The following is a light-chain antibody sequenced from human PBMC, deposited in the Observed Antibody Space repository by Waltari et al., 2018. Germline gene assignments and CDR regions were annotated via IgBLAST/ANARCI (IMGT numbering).Light chain of an antibody. J-gene: IGLJ2*01. Sequence: QSLLTPAPSASGTPGQPVPIPCSGSRPNIGSNTVNWYQQLPGTAPKHLIYSNNQRPSGVPARFSGSKSGTSASLAISGLQSEDEADYYCGTWDDSLNGPLFGGGTKVTVL. CDR1: RPNIGSNT. CDR3: GTWDDSLNGPL. V-gene: IGLV1-44*01. CDR2: SNN.